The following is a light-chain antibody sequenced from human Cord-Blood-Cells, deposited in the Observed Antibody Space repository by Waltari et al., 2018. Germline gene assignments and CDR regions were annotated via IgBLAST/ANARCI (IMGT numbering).Light chain of an antibody. CDR1: NIGSNN. CDR3: QVWDSSSDHRV. CDR2: YDS. Sequence: SYVLTQPPSVSVAPGKTARTTCGGNNIGSNNEHWYQQKPGQAPVLVIYYDSDRPSGIPERFSGSNSGNTATLTISRVEAGDEADYYCQVWDSSSDHRVFGGGTKLTVL. V-gene: IGLV3-21*04. J-gene: IGLJ3*02.